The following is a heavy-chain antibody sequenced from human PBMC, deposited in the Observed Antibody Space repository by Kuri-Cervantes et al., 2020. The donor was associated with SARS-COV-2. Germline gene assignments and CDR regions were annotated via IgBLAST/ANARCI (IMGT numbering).Heavy chain of an antibody. Sequence: GESLKISCAASGFTFSSYAMHWVRQAPGKGLEWVAVISYDGSNKYYADSVKGRFTISRDNSKNTLYLQMNSLRAEDTAVYYCAGYSGYDRDFDYWGQGTLVTFSS. D-gene: IGHD5-12*01. J-gene: IGHJ4*02. CDR3: AGYSGYDRDFDY. CDR1: GFTFSSYA. CDR2: ISYDGSNK. V-gene: IGHV3-30*07.